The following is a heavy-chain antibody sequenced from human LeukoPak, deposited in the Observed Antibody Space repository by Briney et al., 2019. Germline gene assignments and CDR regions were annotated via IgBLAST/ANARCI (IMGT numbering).Heavy chain of an antibody. Sequence: ASVKVSCKASGYTFTNYYIHWVRQAPGQGLEWMGMIIPSDGFTTYAQKFQGRVTMTRDTSISTAYMELSRLRSDDTAVYYCARVLRYFDWLPYQTEYYFDYWGQGTLVTVSS. J-gene: IGHJ4*02. V-gene: IGHV1-46*01. CDR3: ARVLRYFDWLPYQTEYYFDY. CDR1: GYTFTNYY. D-gene: IGHD3-9*01. CDR2: IIPSDGFT.